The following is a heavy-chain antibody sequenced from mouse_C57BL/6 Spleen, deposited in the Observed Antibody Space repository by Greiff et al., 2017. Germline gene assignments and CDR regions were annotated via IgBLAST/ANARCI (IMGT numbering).Heavy chain of an antibody. CDR3: AMGDYYGSSAY. D-gene: IGHD1-1*01. Sequence: VQLQQPGAELVQPGASVKVSCKASGYTFTSYWMHWVKQRPGQGLEWIGRIHPSDSDTNYNQKFKGKATLTVDKSSSTAYMQLSSLTSEDSAVYYCAMGDYYGSSAYWGQGTLVTVSA. V-gene: IGHV1-74*01. CDR1: GYTFTSYW. J-gene: IGHJ3*01. CDR2: IHPSDSDT.